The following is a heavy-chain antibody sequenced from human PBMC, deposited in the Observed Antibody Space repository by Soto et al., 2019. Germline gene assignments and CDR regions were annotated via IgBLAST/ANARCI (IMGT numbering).Heavy chain of an antibody. CDR1: RFTFSGYS. CDR2: ISGSGGST. CDR3: AKSYGDTWKHYYFDY. D-gene: IGHD3-16*01. J-gene: IGHJ4*02. Sequence: EVQLLESGGGLVQPGGSLRLSCAASRFTFSGYSMSWVRQAPGKGLEWVSGISGSGGSTYYADSVKGRFTHSRDNSESTLFLQMNSRRAEDTALYYCAKSYGDTWKHYYFDYWGQGTLVTVSS. V-gene: IGHV3-23*01.